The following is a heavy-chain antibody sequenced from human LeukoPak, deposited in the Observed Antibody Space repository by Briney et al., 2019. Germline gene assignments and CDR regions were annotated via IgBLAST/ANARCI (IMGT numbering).Heavy chain of an antibody. CDR2: IYYSGST. Sequence: PSETLSLTCTVSGGSISSYYWSWIRQPPGKGLEWIGYIYYSGSTNYNASLKSRVTISVDTSKNQFSLKLSSVTAADTAVYYCARDPADSSSWYSFAFDIWGQGTMVTVSS. V-gene: IGHV4-59*01. J-gene: IGHJ3*02. D-gene: IGHD6-13*01. CDR3: ARDPADSSSWYSFAFDI. CDR1: GGSISSYY.